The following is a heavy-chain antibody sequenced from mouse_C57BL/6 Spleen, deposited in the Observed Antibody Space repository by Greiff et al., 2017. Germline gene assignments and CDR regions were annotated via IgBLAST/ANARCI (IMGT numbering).Heavy chain of an antibody. CDR1: GYAFTNYL. Sequence: QVQLKQSGAELVRPGTSVKVSCKASGYAFTNYLIEWVKQRPGQGLEWIGVINPGSGGTNYNEKFKGKATLTADKSSSTAYMQLSSLTSEDAAVYFCARRGDYFDCWGQGTTLTVSS. V-gene: IGHV1-54*01. J-gene: IGHJ2*01. CDR3: ARRGDYFDC. CDR2: INPGSGGT.